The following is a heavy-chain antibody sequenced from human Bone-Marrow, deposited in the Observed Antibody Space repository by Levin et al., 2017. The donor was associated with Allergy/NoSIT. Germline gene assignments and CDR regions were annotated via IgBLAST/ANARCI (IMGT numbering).Heavy chain of an antibody. CDR3: ARVRGGGSRPTAFDI. V-gene: IGHV3-7*03. D-gene: IGHD2-15*01. J-gene: IGHJ3*02. CDR2: IKQDGSEK. CDR1: GFTFSSYW. Sequence: SGGSLRLSCAASGFTFSSYWMSWVRQAPGKGLEWVANIKQDGSEKYYVDSVKGRFTISRDNAKNSLYLQMNSLRVEDTAVYYCARVRGGGSRPTAFDIWGQGTMVTVSS.